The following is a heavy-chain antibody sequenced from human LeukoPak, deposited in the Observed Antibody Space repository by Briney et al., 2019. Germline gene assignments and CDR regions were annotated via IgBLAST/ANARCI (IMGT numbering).Heavy chain of an antibody. D-gene: IGHD3-10*01. CDR1: GYTFSGTGWY. V-gene: IGHV1-2*02. CDR2: IYPYTGAT. Sequence: ALVTVSCKASGYTFSGTGWYLYWLRQAPGQGLEGMGWIYPYTGATHYAQKFQGRFAMTSDTSISTAYMELSTLRPDDTAVYYCARDGPAQMVDFDYWGQGTLVTVSS. J-gene: IGHJ4*02. CDR3: ARDGPAQMVDFDY.